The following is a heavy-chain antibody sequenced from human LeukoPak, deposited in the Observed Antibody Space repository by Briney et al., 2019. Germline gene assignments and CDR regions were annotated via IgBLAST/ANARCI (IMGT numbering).Heavy chain of an antibody. V-gene: IGHV3-7*03. CDR1: GFTSSTYTFRSYW. J-gene: IGHJ4*02. Sequence: GGSLRLSCAASGFTSSTYTFRSYWMTWVRQAPGKGLEWVANIKQDGSEKYYVDSVKGRFTIPRDNAKNSLYLQMNSLRTEDTAVYYCTSHQFVGQNLKDYWGQGTLVTVSS. D-gene: IGHD1-26*01. CDR3: TSHQFVGQNLKDY. CDR2: IKQDGSEK.